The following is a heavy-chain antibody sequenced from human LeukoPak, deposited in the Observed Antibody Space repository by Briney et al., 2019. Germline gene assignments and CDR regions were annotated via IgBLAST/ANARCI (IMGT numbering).Heavy chain of an antibody. J-gene: IGHJ6*02. Sequence: GGSLRLSCTASGFTFGAYAMHWVRQVPGKGLEWVSLTNKDGDATYYADSVNGRFTISRDNSKNSLYLQMNSLRSEDSALYYCATWAFYHGLDAWGRGSTVTVSS. CDR2: TNKDGDAT. D-gene: IGHD1-26*01. CDR1: GFTFGAYA. CDR3: ATWAFYHGLDA. V-gene: IGHV3-43*02.